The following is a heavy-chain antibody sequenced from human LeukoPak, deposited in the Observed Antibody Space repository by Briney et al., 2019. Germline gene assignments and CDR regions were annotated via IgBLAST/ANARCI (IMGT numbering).Heavy chain of an antibody. D-gene: IGHD5-12*01. CDR1: GGTFSSYA. Sequence: SVKVSCKASGGTFSSYAISWVRQAPGQGLEWMGGIILIFGTANYAQKFQGRVTITADKSTSTAYMELSSLRSEDTAVYYCARDRGYSGYDPFDYWGQGTLVTVSS. V-gene: IGHV1-69*06. CDR3: ARDRGYSGYDPFDY. J-gene: IGHJ4*02. CDR2: IILIFGTA.